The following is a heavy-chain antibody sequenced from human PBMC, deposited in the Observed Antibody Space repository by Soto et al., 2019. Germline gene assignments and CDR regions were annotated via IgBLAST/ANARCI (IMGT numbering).Heavy chain of an antibody. J-gene: IGHJ4*02. CDR2: ISGSNGNT. CDR3: ARGWGYTSGDVDY. V-gene: IGHV1-18*04. D-gene: IGHD6-19*01. Sequence: QVQLVQSGAEVLKPGASVKVSCKASGYTFPNYGLSWVRQAPGQGLEWMAWISGSNGNTEYTEKFKDRVTMTTDTSTSTAYMELKSLTSDDTAVYYCARGWGYTSGDVDYWGQGTLVTVSS. CDR1: GYTFPNYG.